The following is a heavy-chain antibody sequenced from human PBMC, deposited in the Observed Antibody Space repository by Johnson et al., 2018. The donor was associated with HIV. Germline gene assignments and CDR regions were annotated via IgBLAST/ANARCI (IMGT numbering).Heavy chain of an antibody. V-gene: IGHV3-30*14. CDR3: TTGQLERRSPNHAFDI. D-gene: IGHD1-1*01. CDR1: GFTFSNAW. Sequence: QVQLVESGGGLVKPGGSLRLSCAASGFTFSNAWMSWVRQAPGKGLEWVAVISYDGSNKYYADSVKGRFTISRDISKNTLDLQMNSLRAEDTAVYYCTTGQLERRSPNHAFDIWGQGTMVTVSS. J-gene: IGHJ3*02. CDR2: ISYDGSNK.